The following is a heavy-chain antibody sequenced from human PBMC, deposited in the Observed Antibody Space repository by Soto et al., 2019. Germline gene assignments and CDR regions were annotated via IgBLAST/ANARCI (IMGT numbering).Heavy chain of an antibody. CDR2: IYYSGTT. J-gene: IGHJ5*02. Sequence: SETLSLTCTVSGGSISSGGYYWSWIRQHPGKGLEWIGYIYYSGTTYYNPSLKGRATISVDTSKNHFSLKLSSVTAADTAVYYCARAPYYYDSSDYSNWFDPWGQGTLVTVSS. CDR3: ARAPYYYDSSDYSNWFDP. CDR1: GGSISSGGYY. V-gene: IGHV4-31*03. D-gene: IGHD3-22*01.